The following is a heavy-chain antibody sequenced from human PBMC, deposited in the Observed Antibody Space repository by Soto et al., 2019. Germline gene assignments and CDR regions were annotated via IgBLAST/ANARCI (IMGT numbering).Heavy chain of an antibody. V-gene: IGHV4-31*03. CDR1: GGSISSGGYY. J-gene: IGHJ4*02. CDR2: IYYSGST. Sequence: SETLSLTCTVSGGSISSGGYYWSWIRQHPGKGLEWIGYIYYSGSTYYNPSLKSRVTISVDTSKNQFSLKLSSVTAADTAVYYCARDATRRYQLLSRGFDYWGQGTLVTVSS. CDR3: ARDATRRYQLLSRGFDY. D-gene: IGHD2-2*01.